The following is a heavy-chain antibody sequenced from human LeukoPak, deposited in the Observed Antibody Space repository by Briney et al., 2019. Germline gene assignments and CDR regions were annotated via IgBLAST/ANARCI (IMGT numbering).Heavy chain of an antibody. J-gene: IGHJ5*02. CDR1: GFTFSDYY. CDR3: ATGRTQRILYNWNYVVGSDWFDP. CDR2: ISNSGSAK. D-gene: IGHD1-7*01. V-gene: IGHV3-11*01. Sequence: GGSLRLSCAASGFTFSDYYMNWLRQAPGRGLEWVSYISNSGSAKYYADSVKGRFTISRDNAKNSVYLEMNSLRAEDTAVYYCATGRTQRILYNWNYVVGSDWFDPWGQGTLVTVSS.